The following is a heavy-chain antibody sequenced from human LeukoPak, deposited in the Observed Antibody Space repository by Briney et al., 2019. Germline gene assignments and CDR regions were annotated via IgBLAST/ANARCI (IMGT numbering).Heavy chain of an antibody. D-gene: IGHD6-19*01. CDR1: GGSFSGYY. J-gene: IGHJ1*01. V-gene: IGHV4-34*01. CDR2: INHSGST. CDR3: ARQLYLGIAVAH. Sequence: SETLSLTCAVYGGSFSGYYWSWIRQPPGKGLEWIGEINHSGSTNYNPSLKSRVTISVDTSKNQFSLKLSSVTAADTAVYYCARQLYLGIAVAHWGQGTLVTVSS.